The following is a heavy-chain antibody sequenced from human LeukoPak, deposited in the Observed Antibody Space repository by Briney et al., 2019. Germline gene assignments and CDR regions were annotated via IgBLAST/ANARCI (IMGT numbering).Heavy chain of an antibody. CDR3: AEATNTVTGTPTLAIDY. D-gene: IGHD4-11*01. CDR2: ISTTSSYT. Sequence: PGGSLRLSCAASGFIFSEYYMSWIRQAPGKGLEWVSYISTTSSYTAYADSVKGRFTISRDNAKNSLYLQINSLRAEDTAVYFCAEATNTVTGTPTLAIDYWGRGTLVTVSS. V-gene: IGHV3-11*03. CDR1: GFIFSEYY. J-gene: IGHJ4*02.